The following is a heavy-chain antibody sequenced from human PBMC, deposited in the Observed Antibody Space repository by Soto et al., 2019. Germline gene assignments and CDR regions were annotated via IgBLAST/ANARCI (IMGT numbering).Heavy chain of an antibody. Sequence: EVQLLESGGGLVQPGGSLRLSCAASGFTFSSSAMSWVRQAPGKGLEWVSAIRGTNGNTHYAESVKGRLTISRDNSKNTLYRQMNFLRSEDTAVYYCAKSTVGTIVTRGWCTWLDPWGKGTLVIV. CDR2: IRGTNGNT. CDR3: AKSTVGTIVTRGWCTWLDP. D-gene: IGHD5-12*01. CDR1: GFTFSSSA. V-gene: IGHV3-23*01. J-gene: IGHJ5*02.